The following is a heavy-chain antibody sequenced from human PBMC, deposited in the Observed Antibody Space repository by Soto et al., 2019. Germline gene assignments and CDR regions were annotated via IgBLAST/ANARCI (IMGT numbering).Heavy chain of an antibody. V-gene: IGHV3-23*01. CDR3: ARRGPGTYFDY. D-gene: IGHD6-13*01. CDR1: GFTFSSYA. CDR2: VSGSGGST. Sequence: EVQLLESGGGLAQPGGSPRLSCAASGFTFSSYAMNWVRQAPGKGLEWVSVVSGSGGSTYYADSVQGRFTISRDNSKNTLYLQMNSLRAEDTAIYYCARRGPGTYFDYRGQGTLVTVSS. J-gene: IGHJ4*02.